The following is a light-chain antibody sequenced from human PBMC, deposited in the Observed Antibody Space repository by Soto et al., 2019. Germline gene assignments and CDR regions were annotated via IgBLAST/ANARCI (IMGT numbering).Light chain of an antibody. V-gene: IGKV1-33*01. CDR2: DAS. CDR1: QDIRNY. CDR3: QQYDNLPFT. J-gene: IGKJ3*01. Sequence: DIQMTQSPSSLSASVGDRVTITCQASQDIRNYLNWYQQKPGKAPKLLIYDASNLQTGVPSRFSGSGSGTDFTFTISSLQPEDIATYHCQQYDNLPFTFGPGTKVDLK.